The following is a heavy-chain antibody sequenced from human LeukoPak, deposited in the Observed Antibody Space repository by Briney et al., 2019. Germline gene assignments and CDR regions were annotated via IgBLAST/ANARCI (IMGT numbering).Heavy chain of an antibody. CDR3: AGDPYSGTYGDTYYYYMDV. CDR2: ITSSSTYT. J-gene: IGHJ6*03. D-gene: IGHD1-26*01. Sequence: GGFLRLSCAASGFTFSSYSMNWVRQTPGKGLEWVSSITSSSTYTFYADSVKGRFTISRDNARNSLYLQMNSLRAEDTAVYYCAGDPYSGTYGDTYYYYMDVWGKGTTVTISS. V-gene: IGHV3-21*01. CDR1: GFTFSSYS.